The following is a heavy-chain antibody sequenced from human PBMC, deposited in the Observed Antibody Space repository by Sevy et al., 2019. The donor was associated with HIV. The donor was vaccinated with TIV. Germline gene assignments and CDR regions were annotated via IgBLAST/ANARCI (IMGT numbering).Heavy chain of an antibody. CDR3: ARLYDPRGRMEFDP. CDR1: GGSISTHS. V-gene: IGHV4-59*11. Sequence: SVTLSLTCTFSGGSISTHSWSWIRRPPGKGLEWIGYMYYSGSTNYNPSLKSRVTMSMDASKNQFSLNLSSVTAADTAVYYCARLYDPRGRMEFDPWGQGTLVTVSS. J-gene: IGHJ5*02. CDR2: MYYSGST. D-gene: IGHD3-3*01.